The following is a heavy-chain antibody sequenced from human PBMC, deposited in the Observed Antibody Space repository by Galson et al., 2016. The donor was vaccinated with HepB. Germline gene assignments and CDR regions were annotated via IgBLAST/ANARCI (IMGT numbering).Heavy chain of an antibody. Sequence: SETLSLTCTVSGGSISRSTYSWGWVRQPPGKGLEWIGSIYYSGRTYYNPSLKSRVTISVDTSKKQFSLKVSSVTAGDTAVYYCAIASPAFDFWGPGTLVTVSA. V-gene: IGHV4-39*01. CDR2: IYYSGRT. J-gene: IGHJ4*02. D-gene: IGHD3-3*02. CDR3: AIASPAFDF. CDR1: GGSISRSTYS.